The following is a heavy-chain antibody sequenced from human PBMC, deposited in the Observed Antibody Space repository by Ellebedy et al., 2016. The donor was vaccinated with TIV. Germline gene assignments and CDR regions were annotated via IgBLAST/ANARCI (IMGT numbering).Heavy chain of an antibody. Sequence: GESLKTSCAASGFIFSSYWMSWVRQALGKGLEWVANIKQDGSEKYYVDSVKGRFTISRDNAKNSLYLQMNSLRAEDTAVYYCARDGYWGDSGDDLKYGMDVWGQGTAVTVSS. D-gene: IGHD5-12*01. V-gene: IGHV3-7*01. J-gene: IGHJ6*02. CDR1: GFIFSSYW. CDR3: ARDGYWGDSGDDLKYGMDV. CDR2: IKQDGSEK.